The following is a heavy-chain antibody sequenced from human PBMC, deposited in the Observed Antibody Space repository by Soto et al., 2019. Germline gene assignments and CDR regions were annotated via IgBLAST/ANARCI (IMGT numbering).Heavy chain of an antibody. CDR3: ARDGRHSSSP. Sequence: GASVKVSCKASGYTFTSYYMHWVRQAPGQGLEWMGRINVNNGSTSYAQKFQGRVTMTTDTSTSTAYMELRSLRSDDTAVYYCARDGRHSSSPWGQGTLVTVSS. CDR1: GYTFTSYY. CDR2: INVNNGST. D-gene: IGHD6-13*01. V-gene: IGHV1-46*01. J-gene: IGHJ5*02.